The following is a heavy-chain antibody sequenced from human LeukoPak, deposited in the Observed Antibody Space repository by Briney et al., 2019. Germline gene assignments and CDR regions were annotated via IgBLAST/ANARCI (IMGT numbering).Heavy chain of an antibody. D-gene: IGHD3-9*01. Sequence: PSETLSLTCTVSGGSISSTNYYWGWIRQPPGKGLEWIGNIYYSGSTNYNPSLKSRVTISVDTSKNQFSLKMTSVTAADTAVYYCATSPPTIFGHFDLWGRGTLVTVSS. CDR2: IYYSGST. V-gene: IGHV4-39*07. CDR3: ATSPPTIFGHFDL. J-gene: IGHJ2*01. CDR1: GGSISSTNYY.